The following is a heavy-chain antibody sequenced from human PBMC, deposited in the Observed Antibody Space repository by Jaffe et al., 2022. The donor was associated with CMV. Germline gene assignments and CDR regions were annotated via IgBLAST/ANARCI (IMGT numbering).Heavy chain of an antibody. Sequence: QVQLQESGPGLVSPSETLSLSCTVSGGSINSYYWAWIRQFPGKGLEWIAYTYYGGSTNYNPSLRSRVTISLDTPKNQFSLTLSSVTAADTAMYYCARGSWLRGLSRFDSWGQGTLVTVSS. CDR1: GGSINSYY. D-gene: IGHD5-12*01. V-gene: IGHV4-59*01. CDR2: TYYGGST. CDR3: ARGSWLRGLSRFDS. J-gene: IGHJ5*01.